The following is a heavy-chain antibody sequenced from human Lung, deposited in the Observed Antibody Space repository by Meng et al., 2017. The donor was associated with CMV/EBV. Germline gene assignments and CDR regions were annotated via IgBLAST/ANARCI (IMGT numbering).Heavy chain of an antibody. CDR2: VYYGGGT. V-gene: IGHV4-61*01. D-gene: IGHD2-2*01. CDR3: ARGTGYCSSTSCYPFDP. J-gene: IGHJ5*02. Sequence: SVSSASYYWGWIRQPPGQGLEWMAYVYYGGGTNYNPSLKSRVTISVDTSKNQFSLKLSSVTAADTAVYYCARGTGYCSSTSCYPFDPWGQGTLVTVSS. CDR1: SVSSASYY.